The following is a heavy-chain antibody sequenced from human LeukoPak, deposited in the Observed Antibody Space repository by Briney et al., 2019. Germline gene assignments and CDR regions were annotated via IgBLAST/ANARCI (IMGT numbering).Heavy chain of an antibody. V-gene: IGHV4-59*05. CDR3: ARHSTDIVLIKGGYFDY. CDR2: IYYSGST. D-gene: IGHD2-8*01. CDR1: GGSISSYY. J-gene: IGHJ4*02. Sequence: SETLSLTCTVSGGSISSYYWSWIRQPAGKGLEWIGSIYYSGSTYYNPSLKSRVTISVDTSKNQFSLKLSSVTAADTAVYYCARHSTDIVLIKGGYFDYWGQGTLVTVSS.